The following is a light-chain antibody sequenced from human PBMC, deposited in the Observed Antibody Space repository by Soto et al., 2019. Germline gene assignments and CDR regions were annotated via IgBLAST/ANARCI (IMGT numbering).Light chain of an antibody. V-gene: IGLV2-14*03. CDR1: GSDY. J-gene: IGLJ2*01. CDR2: DVS. CDR3: CSYKASSVL. Sequence: QSALTQPASVSGSPGQSITISCTGTGSDYVSWYQQHPGKAPRLIIYDVSDRPSGVSNRFSGSKSGNTASLTISGLQAEDEAHYCCCSYKASSVLFGGGTKLTVL.